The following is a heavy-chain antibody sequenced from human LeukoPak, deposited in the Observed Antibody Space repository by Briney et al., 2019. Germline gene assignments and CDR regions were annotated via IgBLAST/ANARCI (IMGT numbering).Heavy chain of an antibody. Sequence: PGGSQRLSCAASGFTFSGCAMSWVRQAPGKGLEWVSAISGSGGSTYYADSVKGRFTISRDNSKNTLYLQMNSLRAEDTAVYYCAKDQGTGTAAFDYWGQGTLVTVSS. V-gene: IGHV3-23*01. CDR2: ISGSGGST. CDR3: AKDQGTGTAAFDY. J-gene: IGHJ4*02. CDR1: GFTFSGCA. D-gene: IGHD1-1*01.